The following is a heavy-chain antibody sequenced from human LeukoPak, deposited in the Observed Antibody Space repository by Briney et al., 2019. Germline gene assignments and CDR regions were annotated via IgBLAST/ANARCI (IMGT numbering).Heavy chain of an antibody. CDR3: ARGRSDYSNIYYYYYMDV. Sequence: KASQTLSLTCTVSGGSINSGSYYWNWIRQPAGKGLEWIGYIYYSGSTNYNPSLKSRVTISVDTSKNQFSLKLSSVTAADTAVYYCARGRSDYSNIYYYYYMDVWGKGTTVTVSS. CDR2: IYYSGST. CDR1: GGSINSGSYY. J-gene: IGHJ6*03. D-gene: IGHD4-11*01. V-gene: IGHV4-61*10.